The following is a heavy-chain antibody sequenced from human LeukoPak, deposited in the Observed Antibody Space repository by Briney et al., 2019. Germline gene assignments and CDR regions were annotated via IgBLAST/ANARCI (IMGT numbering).Heavy chain of an antibody. CDR2: IYYSGST. J-gene: IGHJ3*02. CDR1: GGSISSYY. D-gene: IGHD3-22*01. V-gene: IGHV4-59*01. Sequence: SETLSLTCTASGGSISSYYWSWIRQPPGKGLEWIGDIYYSGSTDYNPSLKSRVIISVDTSKDQFSLKLSSVTAADTAVYYFARVMGDYYDSSGYYRRSDVFDIWGQGTMLTVSS. CDR3: ARVMGDYYDSSGYYRRSDVFDI.